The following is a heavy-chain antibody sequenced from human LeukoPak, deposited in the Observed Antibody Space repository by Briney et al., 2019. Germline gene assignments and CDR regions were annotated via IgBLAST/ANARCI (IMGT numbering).Heavy chain of an antibody. CDR1: GGSISSGGYY. CDR3: ARDQAAYYDRSGYHYSSTAAAFDI. V-gene: IGHV4-30-2*01. Sequence: SETLSLTCTVSGGSISSGGYYWSWIRQPPGKGLEWIGYIYHSGSTYFHPSLKSRVTISVDTSKNQFSLKLSSVTAADTAVYYCARDQAAYYDRSGYHYSSTAAAFDIWGQGTVVTVSS. J-gene: IGHJ3*02. D-gene: IGHD3-22*01. CDR2: IYHSGST.